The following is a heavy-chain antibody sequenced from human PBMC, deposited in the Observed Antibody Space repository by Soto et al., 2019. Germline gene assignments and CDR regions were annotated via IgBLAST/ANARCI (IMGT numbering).Heavy chain of an antibody. V-gene: IGHV1-18*04. CDR1: GYTFTSYG. CDR3: ARDRFTIFRVVIYRGPIDY. CDR2: ISAYNGDT. D-gene: IGHD3-3*01. J-gene: IGHJ4*02. Sequence: VSSVKVSCKASGYTFTSYGISWVRQAPGQGLEWMGWISAYNGDTNYAQKLQGRVTMTTDTSTSTAYMELRSLRSDDTAVYYCARDRFTIFRVVIYRGPIDYWGQGTLVTVSS.